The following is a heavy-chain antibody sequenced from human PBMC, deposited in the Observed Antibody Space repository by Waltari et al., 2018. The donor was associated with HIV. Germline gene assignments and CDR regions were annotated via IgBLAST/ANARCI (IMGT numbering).Heavy chain of an antibody. J-gene: IGHJ2*01. CDR3: ARIYDSSGYPYWYVDL. Sequence: QVQLQESGPGLVKPSGTLSLTCAVSGGPISSSNWWSWVRQPPGKGLEWIGEIYHSGSTNYNPSLKSRVTISVDKSKNQFSLKLSSVTAADTAVYYCARIYDSSGYPYWYVDLWGRGTLVTVSS. CDR2: IYHSGST. D-gene: IGHD3-22*01. CDR1: GGPISSSNW. V-gene: IGHV4-4*02.